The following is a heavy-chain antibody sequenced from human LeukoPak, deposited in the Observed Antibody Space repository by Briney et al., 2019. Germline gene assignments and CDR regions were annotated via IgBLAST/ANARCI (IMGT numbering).Heavy chain of an antibody. V-gene: IGHV3-30-3*01. J-gene: IGHJ4*02. CDR2: ISYDGSNK. CDR3: IAAAGTVG. CDR1: GFTFSSYA. D-gene: IGHD6-13*01. Sequence: GGSLRLSCSASGFTFSSYAMHWVRQAPGKGLEWVAVISYDGSNKYYADSVKGRFTISRDNSKNTLYLQMNSLRAEDTAVYYCIAAAGTVGWGQGTLVTVSS.